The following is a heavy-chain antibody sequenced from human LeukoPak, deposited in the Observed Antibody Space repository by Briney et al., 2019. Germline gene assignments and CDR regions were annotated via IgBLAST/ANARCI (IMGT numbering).Heavy chain of an antibody. CDR2: IYTSGST. CDR1: GGSISSYY. J-gene: IGHJ4*02. CDR3: AREIHYYDSSGYLDY. Sequence: SETLSLTCTVSGGSISSYYWSWIRQPAGKGLEWIGRIYTSGSTNYNPPLKSRVTMSVDTSKNQFSLRLSSVTAADTAVYYCAREIHYYDSSGYLDYWGQGTLVTVSS. D-gene: IGHD3-22*01. V-gene: IGHV4-4*07.